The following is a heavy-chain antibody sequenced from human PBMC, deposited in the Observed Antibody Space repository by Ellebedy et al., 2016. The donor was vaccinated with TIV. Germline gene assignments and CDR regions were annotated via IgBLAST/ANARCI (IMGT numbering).Heavy chain of an antibody. J-gene: IGHJ6*03. Sequence: SETLSLXCAVYGGSFSGYYWSWIRQPPGKGLEWLGEINHSGSSNYNPSLKSRVAVSVDTSKNQFSLKLSSVSVADTAVYYCARAGRGGGYYMDVWGKGTTVTVSS. CDR2: INHSGSS. CDR1: GGSFSGYY. D-gene: IGHD1-14*01. CDR3: ARAGRGGGYYMDV. V-gene: IGHV4-34*01.